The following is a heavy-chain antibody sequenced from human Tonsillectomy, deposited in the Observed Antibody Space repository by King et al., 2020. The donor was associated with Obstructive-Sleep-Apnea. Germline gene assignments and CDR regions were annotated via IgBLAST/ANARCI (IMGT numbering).Heavy chain of an antibody. CDR1: GFTFDDYA. J-gene: IGHJ3*02. CDR2: INWNSGNI. CDR3: VKDRAGGVPDAFDI. D-gene: IGHD3-16*01. Sequence: QLVQSGGGLVQPGRSLRLSCAASGFTFDDYAMHWVRQTPGKGLEWVSGINWNSGNIGYADSVKGRFTISRDNAKNSLYLQMNSLRPEDTALYYCVKDRAGGVPDAFDIWGQGTMVTVSS. V-gene: IGHV3-9*01.